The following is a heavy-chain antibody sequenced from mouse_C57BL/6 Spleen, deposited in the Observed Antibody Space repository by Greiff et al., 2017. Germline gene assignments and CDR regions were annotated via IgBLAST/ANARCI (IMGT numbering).Heavy chain of an antibody. CDR3: ARRDSTVVATKYFDV. V-gene: IGHV1-81*01. D-gene: IGHD1-1*01. CDR1: GYTFTSYG. J-gene: IGHJ1*03. Sequence: QVQLKESGAELARPGASVKLSCKASGYTFTSYGISWVKQRTGQGLEWIGEIYPRSGNTYYNEKFKGKATLTADKSSSTAYMELRSLTSEDSAVYFCARRDSTVVATKYFDVWGTGTTVTVSS. CDR2: IYPRSGNT.